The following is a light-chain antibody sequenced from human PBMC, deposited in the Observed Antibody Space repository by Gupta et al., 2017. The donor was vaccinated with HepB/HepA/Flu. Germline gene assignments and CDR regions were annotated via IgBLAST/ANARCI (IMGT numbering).Light chain of an antibody. CDR2: DFT. CDR3: SSFTRRTSTLVV. J-gene: IGLJ2*01. V-gene: IGLV2-14*03. CDR1: RRDVGGYNA. Sequence: QSALTQPASVSGSPGQSLTISCPATRRDVGGYNAVSWYQPYPAKAPTLLIYDFTARPSGRATRFCASKSGNTAALTIAGLQTEDEADYCCSSFTRRTSTLVVFGGGTKVTVL.